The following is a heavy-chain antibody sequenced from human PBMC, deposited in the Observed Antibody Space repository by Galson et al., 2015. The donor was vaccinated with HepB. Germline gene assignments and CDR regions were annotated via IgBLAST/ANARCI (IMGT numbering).Heavy chain of an antibody. V-gene: IGHV3-20*01. CDR2: INWNGGST. CDR1: GFTFDDYG. J-gene: IGHJ6*02. D-gene: IGHD5-24*01. Sequence: SLRLSCAASGFTFDDYGMSWVRQAPGQGLEWVSGINWNGGSTGYADSVKGRFTISRDNAKNSLYLQMNSLRAEDTALYHCARVSAELGGYNHTGYYYYYYGMDVWGQGTTVTVSS. CDR3: ARVSAELGGYNHTGYYYYYYGMDV.